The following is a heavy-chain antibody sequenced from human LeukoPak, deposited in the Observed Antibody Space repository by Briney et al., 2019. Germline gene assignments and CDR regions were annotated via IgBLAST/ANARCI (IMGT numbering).Heavy chain of an antibody. Sequence: GGSLRLSCAASGFTFRNYWMSWVRQPPGKGLEWLANIKPDGSEKYYVDSVKGRFTISRDNVKSALSLQMDSLRAEDTAVYYCARVTLLETKGATFDCWGQGILVTVSS. D-gene: IGHD4-17*01. V-gene: IGHV3-7*01. CDR3: ARVTLLETKGATFDC. J-gene: IGHJ4*02. CDR2: IKPDGSEK. CDR1: GFTFRNYW.